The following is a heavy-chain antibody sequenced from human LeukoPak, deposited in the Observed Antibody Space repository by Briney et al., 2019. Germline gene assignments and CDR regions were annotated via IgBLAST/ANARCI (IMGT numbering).Heavy chain of an antibody. D-gene: IGHD6-13*01. CDR2: ISGSGSSI. CDR1: GFTFSDYY. CDR3: ARFSGIAAGDFDY. Sequence: PGGSLRLSCVASGFTFSDYYMSWIRQAPGKGLEWVSYISGSGSSIYYADSVKGRFTISRDNAKNSLSLQMNSLRAEDTAVYYCARFSGIAAGDFDYWGQGTLVTVSS. V-gene: IGHV3-11*04. J-gene: IGHJ4*02.